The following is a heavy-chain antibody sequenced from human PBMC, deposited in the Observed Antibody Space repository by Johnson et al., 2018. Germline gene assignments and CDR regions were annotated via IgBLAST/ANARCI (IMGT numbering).Heavy chain of an antibody. J-gene: IGHJ6*02. D-gene: IGHD3-10*01. CDR2: IISDSIT. CDR1: GFTFSDYY. Sequence: QVQLVESGGGSVKPGGSLRLSCVASGFTFSDYYMTWIRQAPGKGLEWVSYIISDSITYYADSVKGRFTISRDNAKNSLYLQLNSLRAEDTAVYYCARGFGLRGNHFYGMDVWGQGTTVTVSS. CDR3: ARGFGLRGNHFYGMDV. V-gene: IGHV3-11*01.